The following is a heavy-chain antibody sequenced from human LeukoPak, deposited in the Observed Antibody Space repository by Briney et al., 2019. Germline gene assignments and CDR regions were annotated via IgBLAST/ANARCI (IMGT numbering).Heavy chain of an antibody. D-gene: IGHD4-17*01. Sequence: GGSLRLSCAASGFTFSSYGMHWVRQAPGKGLEWVAVISYDGSNKYYADSVKGRFTISRDNSKNTLYLQMNSLRAEDTAVYYCARDPSVTTSDYFDYWGQGTLVTVSS. CDR1: GFTFSSYG. V-gene: IGHV3-30*03. CDR3: ARDPSVTTSDYFDY. J-gene: IGHJ4*02. CDR2: ISYDGSNK.